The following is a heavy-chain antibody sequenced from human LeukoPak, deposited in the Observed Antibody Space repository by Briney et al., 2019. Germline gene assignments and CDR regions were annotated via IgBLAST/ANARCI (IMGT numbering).Heavy chain of an antibody. CDR2: IASETYGGTA. J-gene: IGHJ4*02. Sequence: TGRSLRLSCTASGFTFGDYAMTWVRQTPGKGLEWVGFIASETYGGTAEYAASVKGRFIISRDDSKSIAYLQMNSLKTEDTAVYYCTRDQTPYYWGQGTLVTVSS. CDR1: GFTFGDYA. V-gene: IGHV3-49*04. CDR3: TRDQTPYY.